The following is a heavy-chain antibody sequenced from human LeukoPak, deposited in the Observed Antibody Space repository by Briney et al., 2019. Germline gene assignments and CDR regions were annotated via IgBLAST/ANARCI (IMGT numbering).Heavy chain of an antibody. CDR2: ISSSGSTI. J-gene: IGHJ4*02. CDR1: GFTFSSYS. V-gene: IGHV3-48*04. Sequence: GGSLRLSCAASGFTFSSYSMNWVRQAPGKGLEWVSYISSSGSTIYYADSVKGRFTISRDNAKNSLYLQMNSLRAEDTAVYYCARERSYSNSWSDLDYWGQGTLVTVSS. CDR3: ARERSYSNSWSDLDY. D-gene: IGHD6-13*01.